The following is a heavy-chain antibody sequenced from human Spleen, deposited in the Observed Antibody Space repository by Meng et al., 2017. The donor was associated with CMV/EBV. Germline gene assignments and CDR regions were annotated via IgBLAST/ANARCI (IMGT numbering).Heavy chain of an antibody. V-gene: IGHV1-69*05. CDR3: ARGNLWEFDY. D-gene: IGHD1-26*01. CDR2: IIPIFGTA. CDR1: GGTCSRYA. J-gene: IGHJ4*02. Sequence: SCKASGGTCSRYAVSWVRQAPGQGLEWMGGIIPIFGTATYAQKFRGRVTITTDESTSTAYMELSSLRSEDTAVYYCARGNLWEFDYWGQGTLVTVSS.